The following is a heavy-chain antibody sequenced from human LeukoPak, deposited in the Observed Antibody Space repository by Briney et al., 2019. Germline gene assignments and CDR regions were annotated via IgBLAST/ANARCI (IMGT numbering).Heavy chain of an antibody. V-gene: IGHV4-39*02. CDR1: GGSISSSSYY. CDR2: IYYSGST. D-gene: IGHD4-11*01. J-gene: IGHJ4*02. CDR3: AREKLVTTAFDY. Sequence: PSETLSLTCTVSGGSISSSSYYWGWIRQPPGKGLEWIGSIYYSGSTYYNPSLKSRVTISVDTSKNQFSLKLSSVTAADTAVYYCAREKLVTTAFDYWGQGTLVTVSS.